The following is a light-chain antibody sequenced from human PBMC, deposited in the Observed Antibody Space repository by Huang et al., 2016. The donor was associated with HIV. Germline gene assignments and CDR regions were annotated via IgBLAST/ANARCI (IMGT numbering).Light chain of an antibody. Sequence: ELVLTQSPGTLSSSPGGAAVISCRASQSLDKGFLAWYRQKPCQAPELLIFDASKRPSDIPDRFVGRGSGTDFSLTLNGLDPEDFAFYFCHHYGATQWAFGRGTRVEMK. CDR1: QSLDKGF. V-gene: IGKV3-20*01. J-gene: IGKJ1*01. CDR2: DAS. CDR3: HHYGATQWA.